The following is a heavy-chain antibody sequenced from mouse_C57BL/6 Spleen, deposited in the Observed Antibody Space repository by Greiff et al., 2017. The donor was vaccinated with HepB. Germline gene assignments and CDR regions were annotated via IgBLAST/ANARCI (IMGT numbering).Heavy chain of an antibody. D-gene: IGHD3-2*02. Sequence: VQLQQPGAELVKPGASVKMSCKASGYTFTSYWITWVKQRPGQGLEWIGDIYPGSGSTNYNEKFKSKATLTVDTSSSTAYMQLSSLTSEDSAVYYCARGLSAGYPFYAMDDWGKGTSVTVSS. CDR1: GYTFTSYW. CDR2: IYPGSGST. J-gene: IGHJ4*01. V-gene: IGHV1-55*01. CDR3: ARGLSAGYPFYAMDD.